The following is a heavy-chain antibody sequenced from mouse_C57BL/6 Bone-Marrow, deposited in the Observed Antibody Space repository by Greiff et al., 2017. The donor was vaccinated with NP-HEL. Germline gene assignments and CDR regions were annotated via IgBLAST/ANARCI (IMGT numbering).Heavy chain of an antibody. CDR2: IDPSDSYT. CDR3: ARGGGAYLYYAFDY. CDR1: GYTFTSSW. V-gene: IGHV1-69*01. Sequence: QVQLQQPGAELVMPGASVKLSCKASGYTFTSSWMHWVKQRPGQGLEWIGEIDPSDSYTNYNRKFKGKSTLTVDKSSSTAYMQLSSLTSEDSAVYYCARGGGAYLYYAFDYWGQGTTVTVSS. J-gene: IGHJ4*01. D-gene: IGHD5-1*01.